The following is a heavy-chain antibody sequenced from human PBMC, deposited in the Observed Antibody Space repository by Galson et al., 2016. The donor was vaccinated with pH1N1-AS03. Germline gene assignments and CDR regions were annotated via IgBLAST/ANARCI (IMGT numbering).Heavy chain of an antibody. D-gene: IGHD5-18*01. J-gene: IGHJ6*03. Sequence: SCKVSGGPFSSYGINWVRQAPGQGLEWMGRILPIFGSTNYAQRFQGRVTVTADNSTGTAYLDLSSLRSQDKAVDYCARDRDTTMITLDYYYYYMDVWGKGTTVTVSS. CDR1: GGPFSSYG. CDR2: ILPIFGST. CDR3: ARDRDTTMITLDYYYYYMDV. V-gene: IGHV1-69*06.